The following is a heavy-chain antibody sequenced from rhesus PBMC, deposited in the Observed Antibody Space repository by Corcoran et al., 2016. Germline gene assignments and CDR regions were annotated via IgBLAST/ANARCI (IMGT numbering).Heavy chain of an antibody. D-gene: IGHD5-12*01. J-gene: IGHJ4*01. CDR2: IYWDDYK. CDR3: ARSGYSYGMYYFDY. CDR1: GFSLSTRAMG. V-gene: IGHV2-1*01. Sequence: QVTLTESGPALVKPTQTLTLTCPFSGFSLSTRAMGVGWIRQPSRKTLEWLPHIYWDDYKRYNTSLKNRLTISKDTSKNQVVLTMTNMDPVDTATYYCARSGYSYGMYYFDYWGQGVLVTVSS.